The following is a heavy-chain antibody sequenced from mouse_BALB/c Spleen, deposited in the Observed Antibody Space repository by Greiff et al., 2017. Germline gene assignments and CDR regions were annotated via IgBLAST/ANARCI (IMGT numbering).Heavy chain of an antibody. J-gene: IGHJ1*01. CDR1: GFTFSSYY. D-gene: IGHD2-3*01. Sequence: EVQGVESGGGLVKLGGSLKLSCAASGFTFSSYYMSWVRQTPEKRLELVAAINSNGGSTYYPDTVKGRFTISRDNAKNTLYLQMSSLKSEDTALYYCARQRVDDGYFDVWGAGTTVTVSS. CDR3: ARQRVDDGYFDV. CDR2: INSNGGST. V-gene: IGHV5-6-2*01.